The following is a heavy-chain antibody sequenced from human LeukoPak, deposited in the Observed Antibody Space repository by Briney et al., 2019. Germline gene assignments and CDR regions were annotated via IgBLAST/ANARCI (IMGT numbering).Heavy chain of an antibody. CDR1: GFTFSSYA. V-gene: IGHV3-30-3*01. J-gene: IGHJ4*02. CDR3: ARVEMATIGAFDY. CDR2: ISYDGSNK. D-gene: IGHD5-24*01. Sequence: GGSLGLSCAASGFTFSSYAMHWVRQAPGKGLEWVAVISYDGSNKYYADSVKGRFTISRDNSKNTLYLQMNSLRAEDTAVYYCARVEMATIGAFDYWGQGTLVTVSS.